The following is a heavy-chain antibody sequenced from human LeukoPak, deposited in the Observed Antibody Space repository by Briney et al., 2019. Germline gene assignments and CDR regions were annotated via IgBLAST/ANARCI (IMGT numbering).Heavy chain of an antibody. CDR2: VYNSGDT. CDR1: GGSISSDY. Sequence: PSETLSLTCTVSGGSISSDYRSWIRQSPGKGLEWVGYVYNSGDTGKNPSLKSRVTILLDTSKNQCSLKLTSVSAADTAVYYCARLKLGAYFDLWGRGTLVTVSS. D-gene: IGHD3-16*01. V-gene: IGHV4-59*08. J-gene: IGHJ2*01. CDR3: ARLKLGAYFDL.